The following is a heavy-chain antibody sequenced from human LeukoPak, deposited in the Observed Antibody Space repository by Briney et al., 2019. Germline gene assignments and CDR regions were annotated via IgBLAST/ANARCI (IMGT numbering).Heavy chain of an antibody. CDR3: ARGSDFGAFDY. D-gene: IGHD3-16*01. Sequence: ASVKVSCKASGYTFTGYYMHWVRQAPGQGLEWMGWINPNSGGTNYAQKFQGRVTMTRNTSISTAYMELSSLRSEDTAVYYCARGSDFGAFDYWGQGTLVTVSS. J-gene: IGHJ4*02. CDR1: GYTFTGYY. V-gene: IGHV1-2*02. CDR2: INPNSGGT.